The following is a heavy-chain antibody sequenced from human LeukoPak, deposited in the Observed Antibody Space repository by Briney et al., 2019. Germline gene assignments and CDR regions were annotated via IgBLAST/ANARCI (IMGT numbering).Heavy chain of an antibody. CDR1: GFTLGSYT. V-gene: IGHV3-30-3*02. D-gene: IGHD3-22*01. CDR2: ISYDGRNK. Sequence: GTSLRLSCAASGFTLGSYTMHWVRQAPGKGLDWVSLISYDGRNKYYGDSVKGRVTISRDNSKNTLYLQMNSLRAEDTAVYYCAKRSSGYYSFWCDPWGQGTLVTVSS. CDR3: AKRSSGYYSFWCDP. J-gene: IGHJ5*02.